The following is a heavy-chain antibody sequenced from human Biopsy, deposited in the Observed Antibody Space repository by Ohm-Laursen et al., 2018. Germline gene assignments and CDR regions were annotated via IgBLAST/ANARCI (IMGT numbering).Heavy chain of an antibody. CDR3: AKHGSGWTGDDALHI. Sequence: SDTLSLTCTASGGSISGSSWSWIRQAPGRGLEWVGYISYSGSTSNNPSLRSRITISAYTSKNQISLKVTLVTAADTAVYYCAKHGSGWTGDDALHIWGQGTTVTVSS. CDR1: GGSISGSS. CDR2: ISYSGST. V-gene: IGHV4-59*08. D-gene: IGHD6-19*01. J-gene: IGHJ6*02.